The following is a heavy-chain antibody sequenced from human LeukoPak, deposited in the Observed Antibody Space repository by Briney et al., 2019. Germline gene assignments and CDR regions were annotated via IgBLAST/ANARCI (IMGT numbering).Heavy chain of an antibody. CDR1: GYIFTNYW. D-gene: IGHD2-15*01. CDR3: ARHRRGCSGGSCYSGGVDY. J-gene: IGHJ4*02. Sequence: GESLKISCQGSGYIFTNYWIGWVRKLPGKGLEWMGIIYPGDSDTRYSPSFQGQVTISADKSISTAYLQWSSLKASDTAMYYCARHRRGCSGGSCYSGGVDYWGQGTLITVSS. CDR2: IYPGDSDT. V-gene: IGHV5-51*01.